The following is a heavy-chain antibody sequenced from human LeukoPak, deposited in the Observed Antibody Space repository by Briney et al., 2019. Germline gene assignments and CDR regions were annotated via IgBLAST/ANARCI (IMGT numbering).Heavy chain of an antibody. CDR1: GYSFTSYW. D-gene: IGHD3-10*01. V-gene: IGHV5-10-1*01. CDR3: ARHSYGSGSYYYYYGMDV. CDR2: IDPSDSYT. J-gene: IGHJ6*04. Sequence: GESLRISCEGSGYSFTSYWISWVRQMPEKGRECVGRIDPSDSYTNYSPSFQGHVTISADKSISTAYLQWSSLKASDTAMYYCARHSYGSGSYYYYYGMDVWGKGTTVTVSS.